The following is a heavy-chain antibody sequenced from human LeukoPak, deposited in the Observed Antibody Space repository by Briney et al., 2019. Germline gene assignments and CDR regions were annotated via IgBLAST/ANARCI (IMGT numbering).Heavy chain of an antibody. V-gene: IGHV3-48*03. CDR3: AREALTETTFGPYDY. D-gene: IGHD4-17*01. J-gene: IGHJ4*02. CDR1: GFTFSSYE. CDR2: ISSSGSTK. Sequence: PGGSLRLSCAASGFTFSSYEMNWVRQAPGKGLEWVSYISSSGSTKYYADSVKGRFTLSRDNAKKSLYLQMNSRRAEDTAVYYCAREALTETTFGPYDYWGQGTLVTVSS.